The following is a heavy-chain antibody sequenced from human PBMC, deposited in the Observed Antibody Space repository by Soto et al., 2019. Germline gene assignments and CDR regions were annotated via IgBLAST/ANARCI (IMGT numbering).Heavy chain of an antibody. CDR3: AAGGGLPRYY. CDR1: GGSISSGGYY. J-gene: IGHJ4*02. D-gene: IGHD5-12*01. V-gene: IGHV4-30-2*01. Sequence: QLQLQESGSGLVKPSQTLSLTCAVSGGSISSGGYYWGWIRQPPGKGLEWIGYIYHSGSTYYNPSLKSRVTISVDRSKNQFSLKLSSVTAADTAVYYCAAGGGLPRYYWGQGTLVTVSS. CDR2: IYHSGST.